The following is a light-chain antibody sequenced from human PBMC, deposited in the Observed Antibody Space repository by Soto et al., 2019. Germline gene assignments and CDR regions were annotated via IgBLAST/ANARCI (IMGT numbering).Light chain of an antibody. J-gene: IGKJ2*01. V-gene: IGKV1-5*03. CDR2: NAS. Sequence: DNQMTQSPSTLSASVGDRVTITCRASQSIGSWLAWYKQTPGEAPNLLIYNASTLESRLPIRYSGSGSVTEFAITISSLQHDAFATYCCQQYNTSPSPFGQGAQLDI. CDR3: QQYNTSPSP. CDR1: QSIGSW.